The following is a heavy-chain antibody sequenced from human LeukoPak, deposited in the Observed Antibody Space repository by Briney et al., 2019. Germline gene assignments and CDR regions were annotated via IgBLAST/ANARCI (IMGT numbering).Heavy chain of an antibody. CDR3: AHQSLRSPDY. V-gene: IGHV4-38-2*02. CDR2: IYHSGST. J-gene: IGHJ4*02. CDR1: GGSISSGYY. D-gene: IGHD3-16*01. Sequence: KPSETLSLTCTVSGGSISSGYYWGWIRQPPGKGLEWIGNIYHSGSTYYNPSLKSRVTISVDTSKNQFSLKLSSVTAADTAVYYCAHQSLRSPDYWGQGTLVTVSS.